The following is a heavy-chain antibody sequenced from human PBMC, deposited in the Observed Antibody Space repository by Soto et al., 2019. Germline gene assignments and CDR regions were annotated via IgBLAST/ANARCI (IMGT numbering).Heavy chain of an antibody. Sequence: LSLTCTVSGGSISSYYLSWIRQPPGKGLEWIGYIYYSGSTNYNPSLKSRVTISVDTSKNQFSLKLSSVTAADTAVYYCARRWGRTFDYWGQGTLVTVSS. CDR1: GGSISSYY. CDR3: ARRWGRTFDY. CDR2: IYYSGST. D-gene: IGHD7-27*01. J-gene: IGHJ4*02. V-gene: IGHV4-59*08.